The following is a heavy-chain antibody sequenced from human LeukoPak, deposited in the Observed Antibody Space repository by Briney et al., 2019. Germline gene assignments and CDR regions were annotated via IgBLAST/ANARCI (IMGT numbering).Heavy chain of an antibody. CDR2: ISSSSSTI. CDR3: ARDLGGGDCNFDY. V-gene: IGHV3-48*01. D-gene: IGHD2-21*02. Sequence: GGSLRLSCAASGFTFNTYSMNWVRQAPGKGLEWVSYISSSSSTIYYADSVKGRFTISRDNAKNSLYLQMNSLRAEDTAVYYCARDLGGGDCNFDYWGQGTLVTVSS. J-gene: IGHJ4*02. CDR1: GFTFNTYS.